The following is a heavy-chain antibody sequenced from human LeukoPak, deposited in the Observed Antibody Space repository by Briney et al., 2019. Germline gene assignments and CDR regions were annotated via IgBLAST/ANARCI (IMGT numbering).Heavy chain of an antibody. V-gene: IGHV3-11*01. J-gene: IGHJ6*03. CDR2: ISSSGSTI. Sequence: TGGSLRLSCAASGFTFSDYYMSWIRQAPGKGLEWASYISSSGSTIYYADSVKGRFTISRDNAKNSLYLQMNSLRAEDTAVYYCARAGYCSGGSCYYYYYYMDVWGKGTTVTISS. D-gene: IGHD2-15*01. CDR3: ARAGYCSGGSCYYYYYYMDV. CDR1: GFTFSDYY.